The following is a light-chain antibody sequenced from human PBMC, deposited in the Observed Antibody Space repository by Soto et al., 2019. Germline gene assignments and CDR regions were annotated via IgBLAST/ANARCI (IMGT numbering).Light chain of an antibody. CDR2: EDT. V-gene: IGLV2-23*01. CDR3: CSFAGARLM. CDR1: SSDVGSYYL. J-gene: IGLJ3*02. Sequence: QSALTQPASVSGSPGQSITISCTGTSSDVGSYYLVSWYQHHPGKAPKLIIYEDTKRPSGTSNRFSGSKSGNTASLTISGLQAEDEDDYYCCSFAGARLMFGGGTKLTVL.